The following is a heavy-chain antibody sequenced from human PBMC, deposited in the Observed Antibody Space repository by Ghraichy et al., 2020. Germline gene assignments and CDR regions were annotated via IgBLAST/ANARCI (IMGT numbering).Heavy chain of an antibody. CDR1: RFMFSYSW. CDR3: AICCSDATTGMDV. Sequence: GESLNISCTASRFMFSYSWVHWVRQAPGKGLVWVSRTNSDGSSTTYADSVKGRFTISRDNAQNTLYLQMNRLRVEDTAVYYCAICCSDATTGMDVWGQGTTVTVSS. V-gene: IGHV3-74*01. D-gene: IGHD2-15*01. CDR2: TNSDGSST. J-gene: IGHJ6*02.